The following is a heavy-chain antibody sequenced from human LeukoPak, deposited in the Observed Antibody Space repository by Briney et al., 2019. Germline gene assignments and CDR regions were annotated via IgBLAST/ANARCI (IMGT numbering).Heavy chain of an antibody. V-gene: IGHV3-23*01. CDR3: AKDGYDILTGSYRGFDY. CDR2: ISGSGGGI. J-gene: IGHJ4*02. Sequence: GGSLRLSCEASGFTFSSYAMNWVRQAPGKGLERVSEISGSGGGIYYADSVKGRFTISRDNSKNTLYLQMSSLRAEDTAVYYCAKDGYDILTGSYRGFDYWGRGTLVTVSS. D-gene: IGHD3-9*01. CDR1: GFTFSSYA.